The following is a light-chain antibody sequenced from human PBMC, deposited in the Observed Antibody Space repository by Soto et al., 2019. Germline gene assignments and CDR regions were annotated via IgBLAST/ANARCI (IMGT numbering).Light chain of an antibody. CDR1: SSDVGGYNY. CDR2: DVS. Sequence: QSALTQPASVSGSPGQSITISCTGTSSDVGGYNYVSWYQQHPGKAPKLMIYDVSNRPSGVSNCFSGSKSGNTASLTISGLQAEDEADYYCSSEAVFGGRTKLTVL. V-gene: IGLV2-14*01. CDR3: SSEAV. J-gene: IGLJ2*01.